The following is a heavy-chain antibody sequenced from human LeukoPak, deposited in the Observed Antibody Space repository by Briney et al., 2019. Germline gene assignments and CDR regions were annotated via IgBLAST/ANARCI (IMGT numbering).Heavy chain of an antibody. CDR2: INPNSGGT. Sequence: GASVKVSCKASGYTFTGYYMHWVRQAPGQGLEWMGWINPNSGGTNYAQKFQGRVTMTRDTSISTAYMELTGLRSDDTAVFYCARPNGSGSYYAGAYDYWGQGTLVTVSS. CDR1: GYTFTGYY. CDR3: ARPNGSGSYYAGAYDY. D-gene: IGHD3-10*01. J-gene: IGHJ4*02. V-gene: IGHV1-2*02.